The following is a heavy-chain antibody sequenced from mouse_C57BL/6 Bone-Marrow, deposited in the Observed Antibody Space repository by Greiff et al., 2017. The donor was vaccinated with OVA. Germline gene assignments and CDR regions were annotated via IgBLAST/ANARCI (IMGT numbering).Heavy chain of an antibody. J-gene: IGHJ2*01. CDR3: ARKGTYDYLDY. Sequence: QVQLQQSGAELVRPGASVKLSCKASGYTFTDYYINWVKQRPGQGLEWIARIYPGSGNTYYNEKFKGKATLTAEKSSSTAYMQLSSLTSEDSAVYFCARKGTYDYLDYWGQGTTLTVSS. V-gene: IGHV1-76*01. CDR1: GYTFTDYY. CDR2: IYPGSGNT. D-gene: IGHD2-3*01.